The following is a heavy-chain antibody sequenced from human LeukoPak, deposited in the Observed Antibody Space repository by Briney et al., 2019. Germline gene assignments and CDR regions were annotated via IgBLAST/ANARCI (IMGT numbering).Heavy chain of an antibody. CDR1: GYTLTAYY. CDR2: MNPHSGGT. D-gene: IGHD2-2*01. J-gene: IGHJ6*02. CDR3: ARAERTVSGLDV. V-gene: IGHV1-2*02. Sequence: ASVKVSCTASGYTLTAYYIHWVRQAPGQGLEWMGWMNPHSGGTNYAQKFRARASMTTDTTINTAYLELTGLTSDDTALYYCARAERTVSGLDVWGQGTTVTVSS.